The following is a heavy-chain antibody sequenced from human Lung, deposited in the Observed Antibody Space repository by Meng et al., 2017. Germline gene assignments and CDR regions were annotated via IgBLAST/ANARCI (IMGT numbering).Heavy chain of an antibody. V-gene: IGHV4-34*01. D-gene: IGHD4-11*01. Sequence: QVQLQQWGAGLFKPSETLALTCVVAGGSFSDYYWSWIRQPPGKGLEWIGEINHSGSTNYNPSLERRATISVDTSQNNLSLKLSSVTAADSAVYYCARGPTTMAHDFDYWGQGTLVTVSS. CDR3: ARGPTTMAHDFDY. CDR2: INHSGST. CDR1: GGSFSDYY. J-gene: IGHJ4*02.